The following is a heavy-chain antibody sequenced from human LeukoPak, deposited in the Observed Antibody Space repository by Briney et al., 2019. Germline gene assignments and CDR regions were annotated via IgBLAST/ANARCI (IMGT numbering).Heavy chain of an antibody. CDR3: AREGPMGIPEDH. CDR1: GGTFSSYA. D-gene: IGHD7-27*01. Sequence: SVKVSCKASGGTFSSYAISWVRQAPGQGLEWMGRIIPILGIANYAQKFQGRVTITADKSTSTAYMELSSLRSEDTAVYYCAREGPMGIPEDHWGQGTLVTVSS. J-gene: IGHJ4*02. CDR2: IIPILGIA. V-gene: IGHV1-69*04.